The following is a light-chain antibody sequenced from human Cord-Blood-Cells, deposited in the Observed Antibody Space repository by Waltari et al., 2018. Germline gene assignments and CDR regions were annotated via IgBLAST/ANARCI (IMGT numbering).Light chain of an antibody. CDR2: KDS. CDR3: QSADSSGTYWV. Sequence: SYDLTQPPSVSVSPGQTARITCSGDALPKQYAYWYQQKPGQAPVLGIYKDSERPSGIPERFSGSSSGTTVTLTISGVQAEDEADYYCQSADSSGTYWVFGGGTKLTVL. V-gene: IGLV3-25*03. J-gene: IGLJ3*02. CDR1: ALPKQY.